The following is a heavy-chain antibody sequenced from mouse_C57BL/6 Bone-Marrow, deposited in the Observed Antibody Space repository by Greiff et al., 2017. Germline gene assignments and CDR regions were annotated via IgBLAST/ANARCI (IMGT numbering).Heavy chain of an antibody. D-gene: IGHD1-1*01. CDR1: GFTFSDYG. V-gene: IGHV5-15*01. CDR2: ISNLAYSI. Sequence: EVQLQESGGGLVQPGGSLKLSCAASGFTFSDYGMAWVRQAPRKGPEWVAFISNLAYSIYYADTVTGRFTISRENAKNTLYLEMSSLRSEDTAMYYCARTDYYGSSDYAMDYWGQGTSVTVSS. CDR3: ARTDYYGSSDYAMDY. J-gene: IGHJ4*01.